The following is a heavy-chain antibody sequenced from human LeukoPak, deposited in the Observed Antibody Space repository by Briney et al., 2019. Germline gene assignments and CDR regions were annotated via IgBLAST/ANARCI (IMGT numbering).Heavy chain of an antibody. V-gene: IGHV3-74*01. Sequence: PGGSLRLSCAASGFTFSSYWLHWVRQAPGKGLVWVSRINTDGSTTDYADSAKGRFTISRDNAKNTLYLQVNSLGAEDTAVYYCAKCSSGSSGWYGMDVWGQGTTVTVSS. CDR3: AKCSSGSSGWYGMDV. D-gene: IGHD6-25*01. J-gene: IGHJ6*02. CDR1: GFTFSSYW. CDR2: INTDGSTT.